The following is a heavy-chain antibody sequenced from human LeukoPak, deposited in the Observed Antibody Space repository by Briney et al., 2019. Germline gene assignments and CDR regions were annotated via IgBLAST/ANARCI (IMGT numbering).Heavy chain of an antibody. CDR1: GFTFSSYG. V-gene: IGHV3-30*02. CDR2: IRYGGSNK. J-gene: IGHJ4*02. Sequence: GGSLRLSCAASGFTFSSYGMHWVRQAPGKGLEWVAFIRYGGSNKYYADSVKGRFTISRDNSKNTLYLQMNSLRAEDTAVYYCARDIYYYDSSGYYFPGGSDYWGQGTLVTVSS. CDR3: ARDIYYYDSSGYYFPGGSDY. D-gene: IGHD3-22*01.